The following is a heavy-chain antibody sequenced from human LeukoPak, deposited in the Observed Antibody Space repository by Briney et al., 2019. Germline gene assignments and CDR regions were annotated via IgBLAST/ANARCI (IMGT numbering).Heavy chain of an antibody. CDR2: IYWNDDK. Sequence: SGPTLVNPTQTLTLTCTFSGFSLSTRGVGVGWIRQPPGKALEWLALIYWNDDKRYSPSLKSRLTITKDTSKNQVVLTMTNMDPVDTATYYCAHSGFLEWLGEYYFDYWGQGTLVTVSS. J-gene: IGHJ4*02. CDR3: AHSGFLEWLGEYYFDY. D-gene: IGHD3-3*01. V-gene: IGHV2-5*01. CDR1: GFSLSTRGVG.